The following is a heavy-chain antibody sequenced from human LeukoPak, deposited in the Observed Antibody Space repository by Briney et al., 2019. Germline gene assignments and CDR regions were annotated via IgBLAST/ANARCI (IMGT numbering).Heavy chain of an antibody. D-gene: IGHD3-16*02. CDR1: GGSFSGYY. CDR2: INHSGST. Sequence: PSETLSLTCAVYGGSFSGYYWSWIRQPPGKGLEWIGEINHSGSTNYNPSLKSRVTISVDTSKNQFSLKLSSVTAADTAVYYCARVKYDYVWGSYRDIDPTDYWGQGTLVTVSS. J-gene: IGHJ4*02. CDR3: ARVKYDYVWGSYRDIDPTDY. V-gene: IGHV4-34*01.